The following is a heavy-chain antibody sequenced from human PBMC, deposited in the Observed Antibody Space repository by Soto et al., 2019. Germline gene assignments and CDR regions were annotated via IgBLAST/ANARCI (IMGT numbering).Heavy chain of an antibody. J-gene: IGHJ3*02. CDR2: VSGSGSYT. Sequence: PWWSMRLSCAACRVIFSNYYMSWIRQDPGKGLEWVSYVSGSGSYTNYADSVKGRFTISRDNAKNSLYLQMNSLRAEDTAVYYSARLRGGSDDAFDIWGQGTMVT. CDR3: ARLRGGSDDAFDI. D-gene: IGHD2-15*01. V-gene: IGHV3-11*06. CDR1: RVIFSNYY.